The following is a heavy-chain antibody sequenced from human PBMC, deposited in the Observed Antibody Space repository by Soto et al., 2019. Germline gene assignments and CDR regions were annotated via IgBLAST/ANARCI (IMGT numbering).Heavy chain of an antibody. Sequence: GASLRRSWAASRFTFSSYWMHWVRQAPGEGLVWVSRINIDGRETYYADYVNGRFTISRDKAKNTLYLQMNSLRAEGTAVYYCAREGMGFYNWFDPSGQGTLVTVSS. CDR2: INIDGRET. CDR3: AREGMGFYNWFDP. V-gene: IGHV3-74*01. D-gene: IGHD2-8*01. CDR1: RFTFSSYW. J-gene: IGHJ5*02.